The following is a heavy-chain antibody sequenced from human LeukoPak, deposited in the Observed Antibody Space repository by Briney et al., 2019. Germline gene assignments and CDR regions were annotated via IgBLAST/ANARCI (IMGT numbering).Heavy chain of an antibody. CDR1: GYMFGVFG. J-gene: IGHJ3*01. CDR2: IRAHNGDT. V-gene: IGHV1-18*01. Sequence: ASVKVSCKASGYMFGVFGITWVRQAPGQGLEWMGSIRAHNGDTNYAHKFRGRLTMTTDTSATTAYMELRSLKSDDTAVYYCARDRYDVGIAFDFWGQGTMVTVSS. D-gene: IGHD3-9*01. CDR3: ARDRYDVGIAFDF.